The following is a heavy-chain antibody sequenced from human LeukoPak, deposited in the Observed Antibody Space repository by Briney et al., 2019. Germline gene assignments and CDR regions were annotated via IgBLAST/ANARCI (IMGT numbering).Heavy chain of an antibody. CDR2: IYHSGGT. V-gene: IGHV4-30-2*01. CDR3: ARPLLTIAAAGTSHFDY. CDR1: GGSISSGGYS. Sequence: SETLSLTCAVSGGSISSGGYSWSWIRQPPGRGLEWIGYIYHSGGTYYNPSLKRRVTISVDRSKNQFSLKLSSVTAAGTAVYYCARPLLTIAAAGTSHFDYWGQGTLVTVSS. D-gene: IGHD6-13*01. J-gene: IGHJ4*02.